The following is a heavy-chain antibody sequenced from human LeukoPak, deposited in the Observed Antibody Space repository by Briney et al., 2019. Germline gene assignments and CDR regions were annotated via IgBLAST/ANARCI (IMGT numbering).Heavy chain of an antibody. V-gene: IGHV3-21*01. CDR3: AKGRGWEASYYYYYMDV. Sequence: GGSLRLSCAASGFTFSSYSMNWVRQAPGKGLEWVSSISSSSSYIYYADSVKGRFTISRDNAKNSLYLQMNSLRAEDTAVYYCAKGRGWEASYYYYYMDVWGKGITVTISS. CDR1: GFTFSSYS. D-gene: IGHD1-26*01. CDR2: ISSSSSYI. J-gene: IGHJ6*03.